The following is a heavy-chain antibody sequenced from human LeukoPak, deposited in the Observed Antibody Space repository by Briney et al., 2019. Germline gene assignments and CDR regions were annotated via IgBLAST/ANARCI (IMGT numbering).Heavy chain of an antibody. CDR1: GYTFTSYY. CDR2: INPSGGST. D-gene: IGHD3-22*01. V-gene: IGHV1-46*01. CDR3: ARDSGGLGSSGYYWSGY. J-gene: IGHJ4*02. Sequence: ASVKVSCKASGYTFTSYYMHWVRQAPGQGLEWMGIINPSGGSTSYAQKFQGRVTMTRDMSTSTVYMELSSLRSEDTAVYYCARDSGGLGSSGYYWSGYWGQGTLVTVSS.